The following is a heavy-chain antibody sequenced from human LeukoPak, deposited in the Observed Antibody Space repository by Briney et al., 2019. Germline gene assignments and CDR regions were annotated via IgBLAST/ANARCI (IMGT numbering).Heavy chain of an antibody. Sequence: ASVKVSCKASGYTFTSYYMHWVRQAPGQGLEWMGIINPSGGCTSYAQKFQGRVTMTRDTSTSTVYMELSSLRSEDTAVYYCARDGARSLYYYYYMDVWGKGTTVTVSS. CDR3: ARDGARSLYYYYYMDV. V-gene: IGHV1-46*01. J-gene: IGHJ6*03. D-gene: IGHD3-10*01. CDR2: INPSGGCT. CDR1: GYTFTSYY.